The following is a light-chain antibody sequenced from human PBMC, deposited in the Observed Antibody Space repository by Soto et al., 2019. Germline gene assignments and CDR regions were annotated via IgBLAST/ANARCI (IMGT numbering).Light chain of an antibody. CDR2: EVN. Sequence: QSVLTQPASVSGSPGQSITISCTGSISDIGGYQHVSWYQLHPGKAPKLMIFEVNNRPSGVSFRFSGSKSGNTASLTISGLQVEDEADYFCSSYSISTAYLFRTGTKVTVL. CDR3: SSYSISTAYL. CDR1: ISDIGGYQH. V-gene: IGLV2-14*01. J-gene: IGLJ1*01.